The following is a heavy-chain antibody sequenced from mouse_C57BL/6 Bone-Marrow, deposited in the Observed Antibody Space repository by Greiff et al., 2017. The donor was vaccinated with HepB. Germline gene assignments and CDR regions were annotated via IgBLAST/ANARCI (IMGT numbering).Heavy chain of an antibody. Sequence: DVMLVESGGGLVQPGGSLKLSCAASGFTFSDYYMYWVRQTPEKRLEWVAYISTGGGSTYYPDTVKGRFTISRDNAKNTLYLQMSRLKSEDTAMYYCARHPPWFAYGGQGTVVTVSA. J-gene: IGHJ3*01. CDR1: GFTFSDYY. V-gene: IGHV5-12*01. CDR3: ARHPPWFAY. CDR2: ISTGGGST.